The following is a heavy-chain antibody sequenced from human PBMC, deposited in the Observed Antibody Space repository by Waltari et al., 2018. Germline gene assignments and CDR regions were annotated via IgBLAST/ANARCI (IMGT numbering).Heavy chain of an antibody. D-gene: IGHD3-16*01. CDR3: ARDAVFRSPFDY. V-gene: IGHV4-38-2*02. J-gene: IGHJ4*02. CDR1: GYSISSGYY. Sequence: QVQLQESGPGLVKPSETLSLTCAVSGYSISSGYYWGWIRQPPGKGLGWIGSIYHSGSTYYNPSLKSRVTISVDTSKNQFSLKLSSVTAADTAVYYCARDAVFRSPFDYWGQGTLVTVSS. CDR2: IYHSGST.